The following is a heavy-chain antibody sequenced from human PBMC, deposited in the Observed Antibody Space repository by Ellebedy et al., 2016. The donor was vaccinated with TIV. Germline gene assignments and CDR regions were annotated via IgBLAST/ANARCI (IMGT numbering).Heavy chain of an antibody. CDR3: AKDPGYCSSTSCYRYFQH. V-gene: IGHV3-23*01. CDR1: GFTFSSYA. J-gene: IGHJ1*01. Sequence: GESLKISXAASGFTFSSYAMSWVRQAPGKGLEWVSAIRGSGVSIYYADSVKGRFTISRDNSKNTLYLQMNSLRAEDTAVYYCAKDPGYCSSTSCYRYFQHWGQGTLVTVSS. CDR2: IRGSGVSI. D-gene: IGHD2-2*02.